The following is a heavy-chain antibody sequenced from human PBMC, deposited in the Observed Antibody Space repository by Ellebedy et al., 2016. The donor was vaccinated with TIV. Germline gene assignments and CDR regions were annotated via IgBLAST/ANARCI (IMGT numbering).Heavy chain of an antibody. CDR1: GFTFSNYW. Sequence: GESLKISCAASGFTFSNYWMHWVRQAPGKGLVWVSRINGDGSSTNYADSVKGRFTISRDNAKNTLYLQMNSLRAEDTAVYYCTFRYYYGSGSYAFDIWGQGTMVTVSS. V-gene: IGHV3-74*01. CDR3: TFRYYYGSGSYAFDI. D-gene: IGHD3-10*01. CDR2: INGDGSST. J-gene: IGHJ3*02.